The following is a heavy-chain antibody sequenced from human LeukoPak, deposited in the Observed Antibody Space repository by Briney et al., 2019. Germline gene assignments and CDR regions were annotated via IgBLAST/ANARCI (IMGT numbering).Heavy chain of an antibody. CDR3: AKVWSDSNGWFHFDC. D-gene: IGHD5-18*01. CDR2: ISSVDST. V-gene: IGHV3-53*01. Sequence: PGGSLRLSCAASGFTVSSNYMGWVRQAPGKGLEWVSLISSVDSTNYADSVRGRFTISRDNFKNTLYLQMNSLTVEDTAIYYCAKVWSDSNGWFHFDCWGQGTLVTVSS. CDR1: GFTVSSNY. J-gene: IGHJ4*02.